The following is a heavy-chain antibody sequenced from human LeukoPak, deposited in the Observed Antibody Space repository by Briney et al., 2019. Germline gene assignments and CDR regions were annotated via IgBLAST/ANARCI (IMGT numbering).Heavy chain of an antibody. CDR1: GCSFSSYY. CDR2: IYTSGST. V-gene: IGHV4-4*07. Sequence: PSETLSLSCTASGCSFSSYYWHWIRQPAGKGLEWIGRIYTSGSTNYNPSLKSRVTMSVDTSMNQLSLELSSVAAADTAVYYCARGPGSHFAFWGRGTLVTVSS. D-gene: IGHD1-26*01. CDR3: ARGPGSHFAF. J-gene: IGHJ4*02.